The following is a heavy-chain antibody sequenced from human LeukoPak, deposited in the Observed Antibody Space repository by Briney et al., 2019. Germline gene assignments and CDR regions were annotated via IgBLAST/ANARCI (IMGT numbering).Heavy chain of an antibody. D-gene: IGHD2-15*01. CDR1: GFSFDDFA. CDR2: ITWNSGSK. J-gene: IGHJ3*01. CDR3: AKDILPWADKASAFDL. Sequence: GGSLRLSCAASGFSFDDFAMHWVRQAPGKGLEWVSIITWNSGSKGYVDSVRGRFTISRDNAKNFLYLQMNSLRPEDTALYYCAKDILPWADKASAFDLWGQGTMVTVSS. V-gene: IGHV3-9*01.